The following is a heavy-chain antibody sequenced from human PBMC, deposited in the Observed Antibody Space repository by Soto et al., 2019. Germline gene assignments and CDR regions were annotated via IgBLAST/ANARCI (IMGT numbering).Heavy chain of an antibody. CDR1: GDSINNYY. Sequence: SETLSLTCTVSGDSINNYYWSWIRQPPGKGLEWIGYIYSSGSTNYTPSLKSRVTISVDTSKNQFSLKLSSVTAADTAVYYCARGIEGWYQGRYYYGMDVWGQGTTVTVS. V-gene: IGHV4-59*01. CDR2: IYSSGST. CDR3: ARGIEGWYQGRYYYGMDV. D-gene: IGHD6-19*01. J-gene: IGHJ6*02.